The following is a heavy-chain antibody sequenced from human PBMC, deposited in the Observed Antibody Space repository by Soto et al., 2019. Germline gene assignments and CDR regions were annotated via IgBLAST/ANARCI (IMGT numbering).Heavy chain of an antibody. CDR2: IGAARDP. J-gene: IGHJ4*02. V-gene: IGHV3-13*05. Sequence: EVQLVESGGGLVQPGESLRLSCATSGFTFSNFDMHWVRQVPGKGLEWVSAIGAARDPYYLGSVKGRFTISRDNTKHTLYLQMNSLRTEDTGVYYCVSQPHWARPFESWGQGTLVNVSS. CDR1: GFTFSNFD. CDR3: VSQPHWARPFES. D-gene: IGHD7-27*01.